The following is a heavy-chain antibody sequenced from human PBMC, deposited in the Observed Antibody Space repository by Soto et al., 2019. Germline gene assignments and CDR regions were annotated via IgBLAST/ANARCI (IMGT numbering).Heavy chain of an antibody. CDR1: GYTFTGFY. CDR3: ARDTSYYDSSGSNWFAP. D-gene: IGHD3-22*01. V-gene: IGHV1-2*04. J-gene: IGHJ5*02. Sequence: ASVKVSCKASGYTFTGFYMHWVRQAPGQGLEWMGWINPNSGGTNYAQKLQGWVTMTRDTSISTAYMELSRLRSDDTAVYYCARDTSYYDSSGSNWFAPWGQGTLVTVSS. CDR2: INPNSGGT.